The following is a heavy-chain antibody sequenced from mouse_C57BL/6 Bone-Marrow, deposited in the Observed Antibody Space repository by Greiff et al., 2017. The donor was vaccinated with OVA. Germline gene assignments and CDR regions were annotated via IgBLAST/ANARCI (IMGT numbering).Heavy chain of an antibody. Sequence: EVKLVESGGDLVKPGGSLKLSCAASGFTFSSYGMSWVRQTPDKRLEWVATISSGGSYTYYPYSVKGRFTISRDNAKNTLYLQMSSLKSEDTAMYYCARRYFDVWGTGTTVTVSS. J-gene: IGHJ1*03. V-gene: IGHV5-6*02. CDR2: ISSGGSYT. CDR3: ARRYFDV. CDR1: GFTFSSYG.